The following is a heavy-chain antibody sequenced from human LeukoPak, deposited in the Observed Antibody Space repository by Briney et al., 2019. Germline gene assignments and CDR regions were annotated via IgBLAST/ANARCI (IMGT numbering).Heavy chain of an antibody. Sequence: SETLSLTCTVSGGSFSSYYWSWIRQPPGKGLEWIGYIYYSGSTNYNPSLKSRVTISVDTSKNQFSLKLSSVTAADTAVYYCARSHYYDRSGYFDGWGQGTLVTVSS. V-gene: IGHV4-59*08. D-gene: IGHD3-22*01. CDR2: IYYSGST. CDR1: GGSFSSYY. CDR3: ARSHYYDRSGYFDG. J-gene: IGHJ4*02.